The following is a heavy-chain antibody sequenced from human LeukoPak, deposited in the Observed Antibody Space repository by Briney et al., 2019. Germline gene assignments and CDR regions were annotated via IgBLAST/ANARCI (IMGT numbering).Heavy chain of an antibody. CDR1: GFIFSSYA. CDR2: ISGSDGNT. D-gene: IGHD3-10*02. CDR3: ARALNYVSDY. J-gene: IGHJ4*02. V-gene: IGHV3-23*01. Sequence: GGSLRLSCAASGFIFSSYAMSWVRQAPGKGLEWVSTISGSDGNTFYAESVKGRFTISRDNSQNTLYLEMNSLRAEDTAVYYCARALNYVSDYWGQGTLVTVSS.